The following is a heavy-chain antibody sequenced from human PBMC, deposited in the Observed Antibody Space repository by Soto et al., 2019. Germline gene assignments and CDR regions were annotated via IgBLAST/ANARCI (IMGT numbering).Heavy chain of an antibody. J-gene: IGHJ4*02. CDR2: IKSKTDGGTT. Sequence: GGSLRLSCAASGFTFSNAWMSWVRQAPGKGLEWVGRIKSKTDGGTTDYAAPVKGRFTISRDDSKNTLYLQMNSLKTEDTAVYYWTTERYSSSWAEEYDLDYWGQGTLVTVSS. CDR3: TTERYSSSWAEEYDLDY. D-gene: IGHD6-13*01. V-gene: IGHV3-15*01. CDR1: GFTFSNAW.